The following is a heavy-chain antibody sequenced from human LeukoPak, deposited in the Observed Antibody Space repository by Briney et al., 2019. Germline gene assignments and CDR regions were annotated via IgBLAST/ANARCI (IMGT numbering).Heavy chain of an antibody. CDR1: GYTFTGYY. D-gene: IGHD5-18*01. J-gene: IGHJ4*02. CDR2: INPHSGGT. CDR3: ARVRGQAMVPY. V-gene: IGHV1-2*06. Sequence: ASVKVSCTASGYTFTGYYMYWVRQAPGQGLEWMGRINPHSGGTNYAQKVQGRVTTTRDTSISTAYMELSRLRADDTAVSYCARVRGQAMVPYWGQGTLVTVSS.